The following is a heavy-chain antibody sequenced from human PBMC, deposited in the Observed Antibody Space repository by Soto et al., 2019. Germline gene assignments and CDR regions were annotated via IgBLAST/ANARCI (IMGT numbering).Heavy chain of an antibody. CDR3: ARHSTSAPKDY. D-gene: IGHD3-10*01. CDR2: IYPGDSDT. V-gene: IGHV5-51*01. Sequence: PGESLKISCKSSGYSFTTYWIAWVRQMPGKGLEWVGIIYPGDSDTRYGPSFEGHVTTSVDKSISTAFLQWNSLKASDNAIYYCARHSTSAPKDYWGQGTLVTVSS. J-gene: IGHJ4*01. CDR1: GYSFTTYW.